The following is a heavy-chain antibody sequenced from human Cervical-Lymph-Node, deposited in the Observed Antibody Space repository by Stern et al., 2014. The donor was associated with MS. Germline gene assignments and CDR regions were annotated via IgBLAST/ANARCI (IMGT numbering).Heavy chain of an antibody. J-gene: IGHJ4*02. CDR2: ISNSGQSI. CDR3: ARRKRSYDY. CDR1: GFRFSDFY. V-gene: IGHV3-11*01. Sequence: DQLVESGGGLVKPGGSLRLSCAGSGFRFSDFYTTWIRKSPERGLEWVSYISNSGQSIYYADSVKGRFTISRDNAKNSLYLEMNSLRVEDAGTYYCARRKRSYDYWGQGTLVTVSS.